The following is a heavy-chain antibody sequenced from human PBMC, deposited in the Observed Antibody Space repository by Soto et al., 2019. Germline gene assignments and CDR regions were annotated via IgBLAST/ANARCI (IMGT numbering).Heavy chain of an antibody. CDR2: ISSSSSYI. Sequence: PGGSLRLSCAASGFTVSSNYMSWVRQAPGKGLEWVSSISSSSSYIYYADSVKGRFTISRDNAKNSLYLQMNSLRAEDTAVYYCARDYGTRDAFDIWGQGTMVTVSS. CDR1: GFTVSSNY. CDR3: ARDYGTRDAFDI. V-gene: IGHV3-21*01. D-gene: IGHD3-10*01. J-gene: IGHJ3*02.